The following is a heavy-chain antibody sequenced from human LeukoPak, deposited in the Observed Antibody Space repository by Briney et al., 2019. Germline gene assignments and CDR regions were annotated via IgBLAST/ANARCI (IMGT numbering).Heavy chain of an antibody. Sequence: GGSLRLSCAASGITFSSYFMHWVRQAPGKGLEYVSATTGNGGTTYYAKSVKGRFTISRDNSKNTLYLQMGSLSAEDMAVYYCARELGRTGAFDLWGQGTMVTVSS. CDR3: ARELGRTGAFDL. CDR1: GITFSSYF. CDR2: TTGNGGTT. V-gene: IGHV3-64*01. J-gene: IGHJ3*01. D-gene: IGHD3/OR15-3a*01.